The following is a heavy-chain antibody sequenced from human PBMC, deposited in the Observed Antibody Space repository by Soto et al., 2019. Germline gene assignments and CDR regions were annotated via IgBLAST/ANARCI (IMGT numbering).Heavy chain of an antibody. V-gene: IGHV4-59*04. CDR1: PGSLRSYY. CDR2: IFYSGGT. J-gene: IGHJ5*02. D-gene: IGHD3-22*01. Sequence: PSETLSLTCTVSPGSLRSYYWSWIRQPPGKGLEWVGYIFYSGGTFYTPSLKSRVTMSVDTSNNQFSLKLSSVTAADTAVYYCARQASGYYYGWFDPWGQGTLVTVSS. CDR3: ARQASGYYYGWFDP.